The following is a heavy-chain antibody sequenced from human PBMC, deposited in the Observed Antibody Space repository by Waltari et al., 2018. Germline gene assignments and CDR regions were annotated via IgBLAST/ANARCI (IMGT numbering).Heavy chain of an antibody. CDR1: GGSITTITYF. D-gene: IGHD2-21*01. CDR3: ARGLGAIY. Sequence: QLQMQESGPGLVRPSETLSLTCAVSGGSITTITYFWGWIRQPPGKGLEWIASFSYNGNTYYNPSLKSRVTISGETSKNQFSLLLSSVTAADTAVYYCARGLGAIYWGHGTLVTVSS. J-gene: IGHJ4*01. V-gene: IGHV4-39*07. CDR2: FSYNGNT.